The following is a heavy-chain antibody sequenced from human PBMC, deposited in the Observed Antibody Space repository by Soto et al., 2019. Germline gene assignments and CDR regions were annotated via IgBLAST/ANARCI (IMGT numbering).Heavy chain of an antibody. CDR1: GASLSDNY. J-gene: IGHJ3*02. V-gene: IGHV4-34*01. CDR2: INHSGNT. CDR3: ARVESMYSSSWYKAFDI. Sequence: SETLSLTCAVYGASLSDNYCNWLRQPPWKGLEWIGEINHSGNTNYNPSLKSRVTISVDTSKNQFSLKLSSVTAADTAVYYCARVESMYSSSWYKAFDIWGQGTMVTVSS. D-gene: IGHD6-13*01.